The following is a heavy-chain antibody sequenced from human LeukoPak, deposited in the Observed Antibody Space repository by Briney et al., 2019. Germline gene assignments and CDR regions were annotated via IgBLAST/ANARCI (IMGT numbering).Heavy chain of an antibody. J-gene: IGHJ4*02. V-gene: IGHV4-61*03. CDR1: GSSISSGYY. CDR3: ARSGENYFDSSAYYLH. Sequence: SETLSLTCTVSGSSISSGYYWGWIRPPPGEGLEGIGYMYDGGNSNYNPSLKSRLTLSVDTSKNHFSLKLSSVTAADTAVYYCARSGENYFDSSAYYLHWGQGALVTVSS. CDR2: MYDGGNS. D-gene: IGHD3-22*01.